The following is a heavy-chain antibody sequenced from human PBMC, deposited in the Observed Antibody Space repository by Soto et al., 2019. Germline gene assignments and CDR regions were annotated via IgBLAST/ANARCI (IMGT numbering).Heavy chain of an antibody. Sequence: ASVKVSCKASGYSFTSYAIYWVRQAPGQRLEWMGWINAGNGNTKYSQKLQGRVTFTGDTSASTAHMELSSLRSEDTAVYFCARGVENIVVVLDVFGYYGMDVWGQGTTVTVSS. CDR3: ARGVENIVVVLDVFGYYGMDV. CDR1: GYSFTSYA. CDR2: INAGNGNT. D-gene: IGHD2-2*01. V-gene: IGHV1-3*01. J-gene: IGHJ6*02.